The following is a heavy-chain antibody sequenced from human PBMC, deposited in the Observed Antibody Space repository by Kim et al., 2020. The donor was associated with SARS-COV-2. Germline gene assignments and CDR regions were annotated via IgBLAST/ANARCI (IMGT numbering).Heavy chain of an antibody. V-gene: IGHV3-49*04. J-gene: IGHJ4*02. CDR3: TRDGALDYFDY. CDR1: GFTFGDYA. Sequence: GGSLRLSCTASGFTFGDYAMSWVRQAPGKGLEWVGFIRSKAYGGTTEYAASVKGRFTISRDDSKSIAYLQMNSLKTEDTAVYYCTRDGALDYFDYWGQGTLVTVSS. D-gene: IGHD3-16*01. CDR2: IRSKAYGGTT.